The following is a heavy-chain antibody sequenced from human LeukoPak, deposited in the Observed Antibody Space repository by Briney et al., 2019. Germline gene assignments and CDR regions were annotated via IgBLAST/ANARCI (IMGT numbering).Heavy chain of an antibody. CDR2: ISSSSSTM. CDR3: ARIRLFCRGTSCSYYLYMDV. Sequence: QSGGSLRLSCAASGFTFSISTMNWVRQAPGKGLEWVSSISSSSSTMHYADSVKGRFTISIDDSKNTLSLQMNSLRAEDTAIYYCARIRLFCRGTSCSYYLYMDVWGKGTTVTVSS. J-gene: IGHJ6*03. V-gene: IGHV3-48*01. D-gene: IGHD2-2*01. CDR1: GFTFSIST.